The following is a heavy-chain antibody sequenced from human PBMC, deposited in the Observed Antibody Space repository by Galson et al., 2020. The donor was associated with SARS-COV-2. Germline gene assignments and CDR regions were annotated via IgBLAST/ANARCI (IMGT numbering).Heavy chain of an antibody. J-gene: IGHJ6*02. CDR2: INTNTGNP. V-gene: IGHV7-4-1*02. D-gene: IGHD3-9*01. CDR1: GYTFTSYA. CDR3: ARAEPTLGRYFDWLHIKPDYYYYGMDV. Sequence: ASVKVSCKASGYTFTSYAMNWVRQAPGQGLEWMGWINTNTGNPTYAQGFTGRFVFSLDTSVSTAYLQISSLKAEDTAVYYCARAEPTLGRYFDWLHIKPDYYYYGMDVWGQGTTVTVSS.